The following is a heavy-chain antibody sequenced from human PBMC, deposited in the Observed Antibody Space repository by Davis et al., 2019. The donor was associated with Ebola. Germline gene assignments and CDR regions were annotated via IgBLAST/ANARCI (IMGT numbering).Heavy chain of an antibody. J-gene: IGHJ4*02. CDR1: GFSLTTVGVG. CDR2: IYWDNNK. Sequence: SGPTLVKPTQTLTLTCTFSGFSLTTVGVGVGWIRQPPGKALEWLALIYWDNNKRYSPFLKTRLTITKDTSQNLVVLTMSNMDPVDTATYFCAHATGRPWLGPRYWGQGALVTVSS. V-gene: IGHV2-5*02. CDR3: AHATGRPWLGPRY. D-gene: IGHD6-19*01.